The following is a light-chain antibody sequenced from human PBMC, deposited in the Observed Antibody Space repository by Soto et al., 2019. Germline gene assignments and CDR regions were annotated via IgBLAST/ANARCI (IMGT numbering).Light chain of an antibody. V-gene: IGLV2-11*01. CDR1: SSDVGGYNY. CDR2: DVS. J-gene: IGLJ1*01. Sequence: QSALTQPRSVSGSPGQSVTISCTGTSSDVGGYNYVSWYQQHPGKAPKLMIYDVSKRPSGVPDRFSGSKSGNTASLTISGLQAEDEADYYCCSYACSPNYVFGAGTQLTVL. CDR3: CSYACSPNYV.